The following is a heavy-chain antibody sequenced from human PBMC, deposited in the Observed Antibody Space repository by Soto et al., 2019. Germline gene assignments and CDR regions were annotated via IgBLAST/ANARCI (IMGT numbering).Heavy chain of an antibody. D-gene: IGHD3-3*01. J-gene: IGHJ6*02. V-gene: IGHV4-34*01. CDR3: ARGSGYYDFWSGYYSYYYGMDV. Sequence: SETLSLTCAVYGGSFSGYYWSWIRQPPGKGLEWIGEINHSGSTNYNPSLKSRVTISVGTSKNQFSLKLSSVTAADTAVYYCARGSGYYDFWSGYYSYYYGMDVWGQGTTVTVSS. CDR2: INHSGST. CDR1: GGSFSGYY.